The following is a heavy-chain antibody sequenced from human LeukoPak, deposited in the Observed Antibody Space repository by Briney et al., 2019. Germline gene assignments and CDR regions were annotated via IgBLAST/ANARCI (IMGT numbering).Heavy chain of an antibody. CDR3: ARDKGVDYDFWDV. J-gene: IGHJ6*04. Sequence: ASVKVSCKASGYTFTGYYMHWVRQAPGQGLEWMGGINPNSGGTNYAQKFEGRVTMTRDTSISTAYMELSRLRSDDTAVYYCARDKGVDYDFWDVWGKGTTVTISS. CDR1: GYTFTGYY. V-gene: IGHV1-2*02. D-gene: IGHD3-3*01. CDR2: INPNSGGT.